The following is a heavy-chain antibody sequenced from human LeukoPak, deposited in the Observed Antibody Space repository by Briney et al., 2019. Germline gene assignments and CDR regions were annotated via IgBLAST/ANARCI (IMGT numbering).Heavy chain of an antibody. CDR3: ARDQGFGYYGMDV. J-gene: IGHJ6*02. V-gene: IGHV1-2*02. CDR2: INPNSGGT. Sequence: ASVKVSCKASGYPFTGYYMHWVRQAPGQGLEWMGWINPNSGGTNYAQKFQGRVTMTRDTSISTAYMELSRLRSDDTAVYYCARDQGFGYYGMDVWGQGTTVTVSS. CDR1: GYPFTGYY. D-gene: IGHD3-10*01.